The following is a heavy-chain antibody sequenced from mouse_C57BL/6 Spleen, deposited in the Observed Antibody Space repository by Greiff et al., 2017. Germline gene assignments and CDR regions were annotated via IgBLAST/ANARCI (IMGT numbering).Heavy chain of an antibody. CDR1: GYTFTSYW. V-gene: IGHV14-4*01. CDR3: TFNYAAY. D-gene: IGHD2-1*01. CDR2: IDPENGDT. J-gene: IGHJ3*01. Sequence: VQLQQPGAELVKPGASVKLSCKASGYTFTSYWMHWVKQRPEQGLEWIGWIDPENGDTEYASKFQGKATITADTSSNTAYLQLSSLTSEDTAVYYCTFNYAAYWGQGTLVTVSA.